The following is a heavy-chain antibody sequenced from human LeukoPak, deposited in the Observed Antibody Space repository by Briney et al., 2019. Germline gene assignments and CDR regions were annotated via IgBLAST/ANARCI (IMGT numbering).Heavy chain of an antibody. Sequence: PGGSLRLSCAPSGFTFSSYAMSWVRQAPGKGLEWVSAISGSGGSTYYADSVKARFTISRDNSKNTLYLQMNSLRAEDTAVYYCAKDRPQLWGYYFDYWGQGTLVTVSS. D-gene: IGHD5-18*01. J-gene: IGHJ4*02. V-gene: IGHV3-23*01. CDR2: ISGSGGST. CDR3: AKDRPQLWGYYFDY. CDR1: GFTFSSYA.